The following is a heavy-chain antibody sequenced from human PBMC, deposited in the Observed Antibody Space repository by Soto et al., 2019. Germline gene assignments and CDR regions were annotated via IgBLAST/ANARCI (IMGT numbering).Heavy chain of an antibody. D-gene: IGHD4-17*01. J-gene: IGHJ3*01. CDR3: TRDPNGDHIGAFDF. V-gene: IGHV3-23*04. CDR2: ISGSGGGT. Sequence: EVQVVESGGGLVQPGGSLRLSCATSKFTSSAYAMTWVRQAPGEGLEWVSSISGSGGGTSYADSVKGRFSISRDNSKNTLYLRMISLRVEDTAVYYCTRDPNGDHIGAFDFWGQGIVVTVSS. CDR1: KFTSSAYA.